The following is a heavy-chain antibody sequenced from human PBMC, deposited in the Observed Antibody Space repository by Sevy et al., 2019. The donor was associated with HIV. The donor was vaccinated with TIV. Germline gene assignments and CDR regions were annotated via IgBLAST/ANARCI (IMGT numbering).Heavy chain of an antibody. V-gene: IGHV3-7*04. CDR2: IKQDESEK. CDR1: GFTFSTYW. CDR3: ARGNSGSFDY. Sequence: GGSLRLSCAASGFTFSTYWMHWVRQAPGKGLEWVANIKQDESEKYYVASVKGRFTISRDNAKSSLYLQMNSLRPGDTAVYYCARGNSGSFDYWGQGTLVTVSS. J-gene: IGHJ4*02. D-gene: IGHD3-22*01.